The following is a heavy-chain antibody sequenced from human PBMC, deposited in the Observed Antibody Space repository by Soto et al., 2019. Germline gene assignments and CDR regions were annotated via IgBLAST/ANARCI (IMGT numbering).Heavy chain of an antibody. Sequence: QVQLVQSGAEVKRPGASVKVSCKASGYTFTSYDISWVRQAPGQGLEWMGWISTYNGNTNYAQKLQGRVTMTTDTSTSTAYMELRSLRSDDTAVYYCARGFRVAATRWWFDPWGQGTLVTVSS. CDR2: ISTYNGNT. CDR3: ARGFRVAATRWWFDP. D-gene: IGHD2-15*01. CDR1: GYTFTSYD. J-gene: IGHJ5*02. V-gene: IGHV1-18*01.